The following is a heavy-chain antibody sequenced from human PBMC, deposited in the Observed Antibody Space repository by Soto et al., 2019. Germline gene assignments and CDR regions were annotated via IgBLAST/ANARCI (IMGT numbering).Heavy chain of an antibody. V-gene: IGHV1-69*01. Sequence: QVHLVQSGSEVKKPGSSVKVSCQASGGIFSRYAFSWVRQAPGQGLEWMGGIIPIFGTANYAQKFQGRVTITADEFTSTAYMELSSLRSEDTAVYYCARDGGRHSGGIDYWGQGTLVTVSS. CDR3: ARDGGRHSGGIDY. J-gene: IGHJ4*02. CDR1: GGIFSRYA. D-gene: IGHD1-26*01. CDR2: IIPIFGTA.